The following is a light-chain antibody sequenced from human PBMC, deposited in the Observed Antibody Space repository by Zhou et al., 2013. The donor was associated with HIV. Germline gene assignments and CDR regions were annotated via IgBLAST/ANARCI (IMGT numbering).Light chain of an antibody. Sequence: EIVMTQSPATLSVSPGERVTLSCRASQSISNNLAWYQQKPGQAPRLLISGASTRATGIPDRFTGSGSGTDFTLTFTTLGPEDSAVYYCQQYANSPQTFGQGTKGGDQT. CDR1: QSISNN. CDR3: QQYANSPQT. CDR2: GAS. J-gene: IGKJ2*01. V-gene: IGKV3D-15*01.